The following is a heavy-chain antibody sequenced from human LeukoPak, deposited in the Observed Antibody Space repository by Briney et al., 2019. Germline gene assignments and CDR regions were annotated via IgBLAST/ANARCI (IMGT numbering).Heavy chain of an antibody. Sequence: GASVKVSCKASGGTFSSYAISWVRQAPGQGLEWMGRIIPILGIANYAQKFQGRVTITADKSTSTAYMELSSLRSEDTAVYYCARPFEADYYYYGMDVWGQGTTVTVSS. J-gene: IGHJ6*02. CDR1: GGTFSSYA. CDR2: IIPILGIA. V-gene: IGHV1-69*04. CDR3: ARPFEADYYYYGMDV.